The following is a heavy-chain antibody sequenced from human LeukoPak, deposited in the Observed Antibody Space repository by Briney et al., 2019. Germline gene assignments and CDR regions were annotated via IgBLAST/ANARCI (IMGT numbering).Heavy chain of an antibody. CDR1: GYTFTSYG. J-gene: IGHJ5*02. D-gene: IGHD3-3*01. CDR3: ARGHPAVLRFLERSPFFDP. CDR2: ISAYNGNT. V-gene: IGHV1-18*01. Sequence: ASVKVSCKASGYTFTSYGISWVRQAPGQGLEWMGWISAYNGNTNYAQKLQGRVTMTTDTSTSTAYMELRSLRSEDTAAYYCARGHPAVLRFLERSPFFDPWGQGTLVTVSS.